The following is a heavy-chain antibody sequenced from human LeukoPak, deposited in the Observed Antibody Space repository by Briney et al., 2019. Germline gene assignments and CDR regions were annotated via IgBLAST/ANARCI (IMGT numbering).Heavy chain of an antibody. J-gene: IGHJ5*02. CDR2: INHSGST. CDR3: ARAPPRRGTPVWFDP. V-gene: IGHV4-34*01. CDR1: GGSFSGYY. Sequence: PSETLSLTCAVYGGSFSGYYWSWIRQPPGKGLEWIGEINHSGSTSYNPSLMSRVTISVDTSKNQFSLKLSSVTAADTAVYYCARAPPRRGTPVWFDPWGQGTLVTVSS. D-gene: IGHD1-7*01.